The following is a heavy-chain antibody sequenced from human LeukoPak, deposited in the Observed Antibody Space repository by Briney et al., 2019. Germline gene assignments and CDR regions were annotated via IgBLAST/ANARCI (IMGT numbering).Heavy chain of an antibody. V-gene: IGHV1-69*05. CDR1: GGTFSSYA. J-gene: IGHJ5*02. Sequence: SVKVSCKASGGTFSSYAISWVRQAPGQGLEWMGGIIPIFGTANYAQKFQGRVTITTDESTSTAYMKLSSLRSEDTAVYYCARCGSGFPSGYSPYNWFDPWGQGTLVTVSS. CDR2: IIPIFGTA. CDR3: ARCGSGFPSGYSPYNWFDP. D-gene: IGHD3-22*01.